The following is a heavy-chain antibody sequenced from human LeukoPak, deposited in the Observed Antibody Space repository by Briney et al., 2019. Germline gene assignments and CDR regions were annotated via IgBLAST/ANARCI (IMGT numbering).Heavy chain of an antibody. V-gene: IGHV1-69*06. CDR2: IIPIFGTP. CDR3: ARAGSSGCSAY. J-gene: IGHJ4*02. D-gene: IGHD6-19*01. Sequence: SVKVSCKASGGTFSNYAISWVRQAPGQGLEWMGGIIPIFGTPNYAQKFQGRVTITADKSTTTAYMELSSLRSEDTAVYYCARAGSSGCSAYWGQGTLVTVSS. CDR1: GGTFSNYA.